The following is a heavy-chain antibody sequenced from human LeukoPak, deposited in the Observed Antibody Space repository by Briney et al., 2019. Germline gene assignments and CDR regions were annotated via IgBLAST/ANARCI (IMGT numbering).Heavy chain of an antibody. D-gene: IGHD5-12*01. J-gene: IGHJ5*02. V-gene: IGHV1-2*06. CDR3: ARGYSGYDLFLNWFDP. CDR2: INPNSGGT. CDR1: GYTFTGYY. Sequence: ASVKVSCKASGYTFTGYYMHWVRQAPGQGLEWMGRINPNSGGTNYAQKFQGRVTMTRDTSISTAYMELSRLRSDDTAVYYCARGYSGYDLFLNWFDPLVQGTLVTVSS.